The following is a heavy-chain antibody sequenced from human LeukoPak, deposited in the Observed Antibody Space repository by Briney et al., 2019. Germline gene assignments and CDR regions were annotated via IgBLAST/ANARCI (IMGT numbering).Heavy chain of an antibody. D-gene: IGHD3-22*01. CDR1: GVSISSYF. V-gene: IGHV4-59*01. CDR2: VYYSGSP. Sequence: PSETLSLTCTVSGVSISSYFWSWIRQPPGMGLEWIGYVYYSGSPNYNPSLKSRVTISVDTSKNQFSLRLRSVTAADTAVYYCARVFDDYYDSSADPPLWFGPWGQGTLVTVSS. CDR3: ARVFDDYYDSSADPPLWFGP. J-gene: IGHJ5*02.